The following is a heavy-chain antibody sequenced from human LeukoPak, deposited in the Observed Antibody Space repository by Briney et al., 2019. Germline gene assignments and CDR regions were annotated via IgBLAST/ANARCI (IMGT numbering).Heavy chain of an antibody. D-gene: IGHD5/OR15-5a*01. CDR3: ARGSVVSTRFDY. J-gene: IGHJ4*02. CDR2: IYYSGST. CDR1: GGSISSGGYY. V-gene: IGHV4-31*03. Sequence: SQTLSLTCTVSGGSISSGGYYWSWIRQHPGKGLEWIGYIYYSGSTYYNPSLKSRVTISVDTSKNQFSLKLSSVTAADTAVYYCARGSVVSTRFDYWGQGTLVTVSS.